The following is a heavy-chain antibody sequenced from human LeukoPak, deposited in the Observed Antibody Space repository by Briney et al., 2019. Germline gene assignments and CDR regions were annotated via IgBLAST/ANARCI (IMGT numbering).Heavy chain of an antibody. CDR1: GYTFTDYY. Sequence: ASVKVSCTASGYTFTDYYLHWVRQAPGHGLEWMGCINPKTGVTKYAQNFQGRVTMTRDTSISTAYMEVSRLRSDATAVFYCARDLAMYSPDLDYWGQGTLVTVSS. CDR3: ARDLAMYSPDLDY. V-gene: IGHV1-2*02. D-gene: IGHD1-26*01. J-gene: IGHJ4*02. CDR2: INPKTGVT.